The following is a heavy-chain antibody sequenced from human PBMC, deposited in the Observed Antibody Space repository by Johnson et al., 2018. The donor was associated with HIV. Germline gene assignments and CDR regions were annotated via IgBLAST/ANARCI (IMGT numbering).Heavy chain of an antibody. Sequence: QVQLVESGGGVVQPGRSLRLSCAASGFTFSSYAMHWVRQAPGKGLEWVAVISYDVSNKYYADSVKGRFTISRDNSKNTLYLQMNSLRAEDTAVYYCARDHDGQQMGLAVDIWGQGTMVTVSA. CDR2: ISYDVSNK. J-gene: IGHJ3*02. CDR1: GFTFSSYA. V-gene: IGHV3-30*04. CDR3: ARDHDGQQMGLAVDI. D-gene: IGHD6-13*01.